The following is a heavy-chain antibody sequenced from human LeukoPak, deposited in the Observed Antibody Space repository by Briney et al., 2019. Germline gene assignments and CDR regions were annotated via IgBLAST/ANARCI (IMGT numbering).Heavy chain of an antibody. CDR1: GFTVSSNY. D-gene: IGHD6-13*01. J-gene: IGHJ4*02. Sequence: GGSLRLSCAASGFTVSSNYMSWVRQAPGKGLEWVSAIYSGGSTYYADSVKGRFTISRDNSKNTLYLQMNSLRAEDTAVYYCASRGYSSSWSFFDYWGQGTLVTVSS. CDR3: ASRGYSSSWSFFDY. CDR2: IYSGGST. V-gene: IGHV3-66*01.